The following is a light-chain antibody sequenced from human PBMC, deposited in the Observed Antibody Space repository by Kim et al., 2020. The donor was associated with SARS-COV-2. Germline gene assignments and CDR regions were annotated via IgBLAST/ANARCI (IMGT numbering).Light chain of an antibody. CDR3: QQRGNWPLT. CDR2: DVS. CDR1: QSVDRY. Sequence: EIVLTQSPATLSLSPGERATLSCRASQSVDRYLAWYQQKPGQAPRLLISDVSSRATGIPGRFSGSGSGTEFTLTISNLEPEDFAVYYCQQRGNWPLTFGGGTKVDIK. J-gene: IGKJ4*01. V-gene: IGKV3-11*01.